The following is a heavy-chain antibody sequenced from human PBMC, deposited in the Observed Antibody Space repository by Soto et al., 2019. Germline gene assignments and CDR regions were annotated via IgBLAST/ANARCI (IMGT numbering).Heavy chain of an antibody. V-gene: IGHV3-30-3*01. J-gene: IGHJ4*02. CDR2: ISYDGSNK. CDR1: GFTFSSYA. Sequence: QVQLVESGGGVVQPGRSLRLSCAASGFTFSSYAMHWVRQAPGKGLEWVAVISYDGSNKYYADSVKGRFTISRDNSKNTLDLQMNSLRAEDTAVYYCASCSLPFGELYNPYFDYWGQGTLVTVSS. CDR3: ASCSLPFGELYNPYFDY. D-gene: IGHD3-10*01.